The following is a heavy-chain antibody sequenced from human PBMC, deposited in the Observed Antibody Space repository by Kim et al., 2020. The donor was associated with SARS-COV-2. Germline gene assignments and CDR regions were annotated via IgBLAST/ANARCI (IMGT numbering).Heavy chain of an antibody. CDR3: ARDPGKIADNDY. Sequence: NYAQKFQGRVPITADKPPSTAYMELSSLRSEDTAVYYCARDPGKIADNDYWGQGTLVTVSS. J-gene: IGHJ4*02. V-gene: IGHV1-69*04. D-gene: IGHD6-13*01.